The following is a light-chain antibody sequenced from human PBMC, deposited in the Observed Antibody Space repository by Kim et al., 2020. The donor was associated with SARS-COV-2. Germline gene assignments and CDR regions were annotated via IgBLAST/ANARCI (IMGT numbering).Light chain of an antibody. CDR3: QQYGGSPWT. V-gene: IGKV3D-20*01. CDR2: DAS. Sequence: DIVLTQSPATLSLSPGERATLPCRASQSVSRSNLAWYQQKPGLAPRLLIYDASNRATGIPDRFSGSGSGTDFTLTISRLEPEDFAVYYCQQYGGSPWTFGQGTKVDIK. CDR1: QSVSRSN. J-gene: IGKJ1*01.